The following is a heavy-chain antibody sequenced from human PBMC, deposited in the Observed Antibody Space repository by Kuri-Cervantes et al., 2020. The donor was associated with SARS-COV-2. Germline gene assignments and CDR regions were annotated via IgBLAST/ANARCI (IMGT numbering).Heavy chain of an antibody. J-gene: IGHJ4*02. CDR2: ISAYNGNT. Sequence: ASVKVSCKASGYTFTSYGISWVRQAPGQGLEWMGWISAYNGNTNYAQKLQGRVTMTTDTSTSTAYMELRSLRSDDTAVYYCARALTAWRSDILTGYPDYWGQGTLVTVSS. V-gene: IGHV1-18*01. D-gene: IGHD3-9*01. CDR3: ARALTAWRSDILTGYPDY. CDR1: GYTFTSYG.